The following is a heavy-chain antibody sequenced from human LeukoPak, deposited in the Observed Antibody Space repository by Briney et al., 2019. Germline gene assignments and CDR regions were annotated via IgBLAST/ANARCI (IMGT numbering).Heavy chain of an antibody. Sequence: GGSLRLSCAASGFTFSSYAMSWVRQTPGKGLVWVSRSNSDGSITSYADAVKGRFTISRDNAKNTLYLQMNSLRAEDSAVYYCAREGEWEPLDYWGQGTLVSVSS. CDR2: SNSDGSIT. CDR3: AREGEWEPLDY. V-gene: IGHV3-74*01. J-gene: IGHJ4*02. CDR1: GFTFSSYA. D-gene: IGHD1-26*01.